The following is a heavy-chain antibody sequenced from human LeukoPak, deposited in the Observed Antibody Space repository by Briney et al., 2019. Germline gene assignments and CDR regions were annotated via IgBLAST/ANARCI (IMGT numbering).Heavy chain of an antibody. Sequence: SETLSLTCAVYGGSFSGYYWSWIRQPPGKGLEWIGEINHSGSTNYNPSLKSRVTISVDTSKNQFSLKLSSVTAADTAVYYCAWAISSAFDIWGQGTMVTVSS. V-gene: IGHV4-34*01. D-gene: IGHD5-24*01. CDR2: INHSGST. CDR1: GGSFSGYY. J-gene: IGHJ3*02. CDR3: AWAISSAFDI.